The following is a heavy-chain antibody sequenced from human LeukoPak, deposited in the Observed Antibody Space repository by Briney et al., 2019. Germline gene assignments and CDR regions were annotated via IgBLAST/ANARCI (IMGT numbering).Heavy chain of an antibody. Sequence: ASVKVSCKASGYTFSNYGITWVRQAPGQGLEWMGWISANNGDTNIAQKFQGRVLMTTDTSTSTAYMQLGSLRSDDTAVYYCARRGPTHYYYYMDVWGKGTTVVVSS. D-gene: IGHD3-10*01. CDR2: ISANNGDT. J-gene: IGHJ6*03. CDR1: GYTFSNYG. V-gene: IGHV1-18*04. CDR3: ARRGPTHYYYYMDV.